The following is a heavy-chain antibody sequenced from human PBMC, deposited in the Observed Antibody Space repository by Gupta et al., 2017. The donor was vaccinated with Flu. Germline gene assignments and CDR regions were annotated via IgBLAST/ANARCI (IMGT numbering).Heavy chain of an antibody. CDR3: VRGRHNNYVPLDV. V-gene: IGHV4-31*03. CDR1: GGSVSRRGSY. D-gene: IGHD4-4*01. J-gene: IGHJ6*02. CDR2: IFYNGGT. Sequence: QVQLQESGPGLVKPSQTLSLTCTVSGGSVSRRGSYWSWVRQLPGKGLEWIGYIFYNGGTLYSPALKSRVTISMEMSQTQFSLKLTSVTAADTAVYYCVRGRHNNYVPLDVWGQGTTVTVSS.